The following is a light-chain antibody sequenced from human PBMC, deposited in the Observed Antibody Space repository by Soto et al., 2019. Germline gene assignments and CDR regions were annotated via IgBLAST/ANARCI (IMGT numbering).Light chain of an antibody. CDR3: QQRSNWPRT. V-gene: IGKV3-11*01. CDR2: DAS. Sequence: EIVLTQSPAILSLSPGERATLSCRASQSVSSYLAWYQQKPGQAPRLLIYDASNRATVIPARFSGSGSGTDFTLTIRSLEPEDFAVYYCQQRSNWPRTFGQGTQVEI. J-gene: IGKJ1*01. CDR1: QSVSSY.